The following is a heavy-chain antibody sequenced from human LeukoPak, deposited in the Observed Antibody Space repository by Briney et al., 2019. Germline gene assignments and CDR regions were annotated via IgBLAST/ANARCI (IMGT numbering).Heavy chain of an antibody. D-gene: IGHD3-3*01. CDR1: GFTFSSYA. CDR3: ARDLRDDFWSSPYYMDV. J-gene: IGHJ6*03. V-gene: IGHV3-30-3*01. Sequence: GGSLRLSCAASGFTFSSYAMQWVRQAPGKALEGVAVISYDGSNKYYAHSVKGRFTISRDNSKNTLYLQKNSLRAEDTAVYYCARDLRDDFWSSPYYMDVWGKETTVTVSS. CDR2: ISYDGSNK.